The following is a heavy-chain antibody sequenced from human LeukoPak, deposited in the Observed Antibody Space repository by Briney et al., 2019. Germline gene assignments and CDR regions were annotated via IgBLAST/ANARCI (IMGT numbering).Heavy chain of an antibody. D-gene: IGHD1-14*01. Sequence: PSETLSLTCTVSGGSITTYYWNWIRQPAGKGLEWIGRIYISGSTNYNPSLKSRVSMSVDTSKNQFSLKLSSVTAADTAVYYCARRLADRYSYFDYWGQGTLVTVSS. V-gene: IGHV4-4*07. J-gene: IGHJ4*02. CDR2: IYISGST. CDR1: GGSITTYY. CDR3: ARRLADRYSYFDY.